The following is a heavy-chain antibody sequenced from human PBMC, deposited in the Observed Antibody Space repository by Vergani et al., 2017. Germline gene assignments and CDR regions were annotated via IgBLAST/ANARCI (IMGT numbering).Heavy chain of an antibody. CDR3: ATTPPSGWYRFGQYFQH. J-gene: IGHJ1*01. CDR1: GYTLTELS. Sequence: QVQLVQSGAEVKKPGASVKVSCKVSGYTLTELSMHWVRQAPGKGLEWMGGFDPEDGETIYAQKVQGRVTMTEDTSTDTAYMELSSLRSADTAVYYCATTPPSGWYRFGQYFQHWGQGTLVTVSS. V-gene: IGHV1-24*01. D-gene: IGHD6-19*01. CDR2: FDPEDGET.